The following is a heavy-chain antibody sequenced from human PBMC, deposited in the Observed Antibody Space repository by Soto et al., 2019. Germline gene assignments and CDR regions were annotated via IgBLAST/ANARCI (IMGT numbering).Heavy chain of an antibody. CDR3: ARGSLTLRYFDWSFDY. D-gene: IGHD3-9*01. CDR1: GFTFSSYS. V-gene: IGHV3-21*01. Sequence: GGSLRLSCAASGFTFSSYSMNWVRQAPGKGLEWVSSISSSSSYIYYADSVKGRFTISRDNAKNSLYLQMNSLRAEDTAVYYCARGSLTLRYFDWSFDYWGQGTLVTVSS. J-gene: IGHJ4*02. CDR2: ISSSSSYI.